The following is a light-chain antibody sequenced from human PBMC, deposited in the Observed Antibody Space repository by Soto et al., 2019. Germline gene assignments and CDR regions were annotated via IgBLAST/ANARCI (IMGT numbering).Light chain of an antibody. V-gene: IGKV3-20*01. CDR2: AAS. J-gene: IGKJ1*01. CDR1: QSVSSSN. Sequence: DIVLTQSPGTSSLSPGERATLSCRASQSVSSSNLAWYQQKPAQAPRLLIYAASRRAPGIPERFSGSGSGTDFTLTISRLEPEDFAVYYCQQYLTSPKTFGQGTKVEIK. CDR3: QQYLTSPKT.